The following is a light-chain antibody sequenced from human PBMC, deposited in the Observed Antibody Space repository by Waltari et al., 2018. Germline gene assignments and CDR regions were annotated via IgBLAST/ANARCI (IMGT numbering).Light chain of an antibody. CDR3: QSYDTSLGVV. CDR2: GVK. CDR1: WSNIGARYD. Sequence: QSVLTQPPSVSGAPGQRVTISCTGSWSNIGARYDVHWYQQLPGKAPTLLVDGVKTRPPGVPDRFFGSKSGTSASLAIPGLQPEDEADYYCQSYDTSLGVVFGGGTKLTVL. J-gene: IGLJ2*01. V-gene: IGLV1-40*01.